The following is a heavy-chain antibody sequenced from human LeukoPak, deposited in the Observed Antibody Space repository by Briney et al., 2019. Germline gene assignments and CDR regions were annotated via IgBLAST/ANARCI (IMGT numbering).Heavy chain of an antibody. J-gene: IGHJ6*03. Sequence: SETLSLTCTVSGGSISSYYWSWIRQPPGKGLEWIGYIHYSGSTHYNPSLKSRVTISVDTSKNQVSLKLRSVTAADTAVYYCARTTEGYAGGPGYSYYYHMDVWGKGTTVTISS. CDR3: ARTTEGYAGGPGYSYYYHMDV. D-gene: IGHD5-12*01. CDR2: IHYSGST. V-gene: IGHV4-59*01. CDR1: GGSISSYY.